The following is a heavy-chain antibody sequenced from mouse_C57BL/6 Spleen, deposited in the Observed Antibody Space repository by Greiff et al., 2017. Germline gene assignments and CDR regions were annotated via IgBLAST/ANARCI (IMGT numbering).Heavy chain of an antibody. CDR3: AKPEYYGSSYDYYAMDY. V-gene: IGHV5-16*01. Sequence: VQLVESEGGLVQPGSSMKLSCTASGFTFSDYYMAWVRQVPEKGLEWVANINYDGSSTYYLDSLQSRFIISRDNAKNILYLQMSSLKSDDTATYYCAKPEYYGSSYDYYAMDYWGQGTSVTVSS. J-gene: IGHJ4*01. CDR2: INYDGSST. CDR1: GFTFSDYY. D-gene: IGHD1-1*01.